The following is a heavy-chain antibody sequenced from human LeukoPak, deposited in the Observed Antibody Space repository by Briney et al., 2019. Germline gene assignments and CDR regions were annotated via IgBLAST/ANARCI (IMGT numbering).Heavy chain of an antibody. J-gene: IGHJ5*02. V-gene: IGHV4-34*01. CDR1: GGSFSGYY. Sequence: SETLSLTCAVYGGSFSGYYWSWIRQPPGKGLEWIGEINHSGSTNYNPSLKSRVAMSVDTSKNQFSLNLSSVTAADTALYYCARDGLSWFDPWGQGTLVTVSS. CDR2: INHSGST. CDR3: ARDGLSWFDP.